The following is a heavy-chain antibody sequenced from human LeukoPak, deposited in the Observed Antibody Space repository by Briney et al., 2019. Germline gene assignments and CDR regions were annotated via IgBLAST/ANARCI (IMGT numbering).Heavy chain of an antibody. CDR2: ISSSSSTI. J-gene: IGHJ4*02. CDR3: ARDQIGIAARLAN. V-gene: IGHV3-48*01. Sequence: GGSLRLSCAASGFTFSSYSMNWVRQAPGKGLEWVSYISSSSSTIYYADSVKGRFTISRDNAKNSLYLQMNSLRAEDTAVYYCARDQIGIAARLANWGQGTLVTVSS. D-gene: IGHD6-6*01. CDR1: GFTFSSYS.